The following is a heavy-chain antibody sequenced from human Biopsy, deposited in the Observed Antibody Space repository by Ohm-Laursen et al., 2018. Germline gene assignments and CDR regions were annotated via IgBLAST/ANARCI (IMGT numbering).Heavy chain of an antibody. Sequence: ASVKVSCKVSGYSLIELSMYWVRQAPGKGLEWMGSFDLDDGETINVQRFQGRVIMTADTSTDTAYMEMSGLRSDDTAVYYCATNIRGGELEPWKGHYYGMDVWGQGTSVTVSS. CDR3: ATNIRGGELEPWKGHYYGMDV. CDR2: FDLDDGET. D-gene: IGHD1-1*01. J-gene: IGHJ6*02. V-gene: IGHV1-24*01. CDR1: GYSLIELS.